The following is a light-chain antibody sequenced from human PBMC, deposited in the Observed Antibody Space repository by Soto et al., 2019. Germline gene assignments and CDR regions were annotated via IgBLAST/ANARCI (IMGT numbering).Light chain of an antibody. CDR3: QQLFDSPIT. J-gene: IGKJ5*01. CDR1: QVISTS. CDR2: AAS. V-gene: IGKV1-9*01. Sequence: GESVTITCRASQVISTSLAWYQVKPGKAPKLLIYAASTLESGVPSRLSATVSGTEFSLTITSLQPEDFATYYCQQLFDSPITFGQGTRREIK.